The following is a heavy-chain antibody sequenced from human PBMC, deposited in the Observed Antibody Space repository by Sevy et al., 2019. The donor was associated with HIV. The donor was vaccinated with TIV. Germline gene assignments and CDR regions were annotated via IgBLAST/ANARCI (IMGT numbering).Heavy chain of an antibody. CDR1: GGTFSSYA. D-gene: IGHD3-22*01. J-gene: IGHJ1*01. V-gene: IGHV1-69*13. CDR2: IIPIFGTA. Sequence: ASVKVSCKASGGTFSSYAISWVRQAPGQGLEWMGGIIPIFGTANYAQKFQGRVTITADESTGTAYRELSSLRSEDTAVYYCDWTDSSGYFRLGYFQHWGQGTLVTVSS. CDR3: DWTDSSGYFRLGYFQH.